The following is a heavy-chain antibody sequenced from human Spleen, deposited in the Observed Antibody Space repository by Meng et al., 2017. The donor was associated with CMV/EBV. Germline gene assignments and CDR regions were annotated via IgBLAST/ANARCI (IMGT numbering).Heavy chain of an antibody. CDR1: GYTFTSYY. J-gene: IGHJ6*02. V-gene: IGHV3-23*03. D-gene: IGHD1-26*01. Sequence: SCKASGYTFTSYYMHWVRQAPGKGLEWVSVIYSGGSATYHADSVKGRFNISRDNSKNMVYLHMNSLRADDTARYYCARLGSYTYYYYGMDVWGQGTTVTVSS. CDR2: IYSGGSAT. CDR3: ARLGSYTYYYYGMDV.